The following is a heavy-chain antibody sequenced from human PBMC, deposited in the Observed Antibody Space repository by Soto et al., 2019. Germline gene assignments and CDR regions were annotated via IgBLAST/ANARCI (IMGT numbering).Heavy chain of an antibody. CDR3: ARGKVVVGAGLDV. V-gene: IGHV3-23*01. D-gene: IGHD2-15*01. CDR1: GFIFSSYA. J-gene: IGHJ3*01. CDR2: ISDSGGRGGGT. Sequence: EVQLLESGGGLVQPGGSLRLSCVASGFIFSSYALSWVRQAPGQGLEWVSGISDSGGRGGGTYYADSVKGRFTISRDNSKNTLYLQMYSLRAEDTAVYYCARGKVVVGAGLDVWGQGTTVTVSS.